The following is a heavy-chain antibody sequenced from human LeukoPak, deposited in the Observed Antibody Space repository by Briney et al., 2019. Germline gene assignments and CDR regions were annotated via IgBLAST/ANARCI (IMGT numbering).Heavy chain of an antibody. Sequence: GGSLRLSCAASGFTFASYSMTWVRQAPGKGLEWVSSISGDSTYIYNAGSVKGRFTISRDNAQASLYLQMISLRADDTAVYYCARVSGRLERQSDLDYWGQGTLVIVSS. CDR2: ISGDSTYI. CDR1: GFTFASYS. D-gene: IGHD1-1*01. V-gene: IGHV3-21*01. J-gene: IGHJ4*02. CDR3: ARVSGRLERQSDLDY.